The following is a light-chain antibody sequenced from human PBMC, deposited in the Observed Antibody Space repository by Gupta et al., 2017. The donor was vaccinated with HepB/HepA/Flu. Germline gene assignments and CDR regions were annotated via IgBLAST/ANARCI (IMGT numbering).Light chain of an antibody. Sequence: QSALTQPRSVSGSPGQSVTISCTGTSSDVGGYNYVSWYQQHPGKAPKLMIYDVSKRPSWVPDRFSGSKSGNTASLTISGLQAEDEADYYCCSYAGSYTWVFGGGTKLTAL. CDR2: DVS. J-gene: IGLJ3*02. CDR1: SSDVGGYNY. V-gene: IGLV2-11*01. CDR3: CSYAGSYTWV.